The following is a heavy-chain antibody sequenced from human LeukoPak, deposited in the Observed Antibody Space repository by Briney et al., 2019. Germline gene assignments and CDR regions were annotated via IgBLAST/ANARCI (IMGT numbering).Heavy chain of an antibody. CDR3: AKASLYCSSTSCRLDWYFDL. D-gene: IGHD2-2*01. CDR1: GFTFSSYA. Sequence: GGSLRLSCAASGFTFSSYAMSWVRQAPGKGLEWVSAISGSGGSTYYADSVKGRFTISRDNSKNTLYLQMNSLRAEDTAVYYCAKASLYCSSTSCRLDWYFDLWGRGTLVTVSS. CDR2: ISGSGGST. V-gene: IGHV3-23*01. J-gene: IGHJ2*01.